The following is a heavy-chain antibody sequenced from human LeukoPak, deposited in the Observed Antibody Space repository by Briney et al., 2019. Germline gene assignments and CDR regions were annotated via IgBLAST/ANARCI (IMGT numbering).Heavy chain of an antibody. J-gene: IGHJ6*03. CDR2: INKDGSEK. CDR1: GFTFSSYW. CDR3: AKEGYSRGYYSYYYMDV. Sequence: GGSLRLSCAASGFTFSSYWMTWVRQAPGKGLEWVANINKDGSEKNYVDSVKGRFTTSRDNAKNTLYVQMNSLRAEDTAVYYCAKEGYSRGYYSYYYMDVWGKGTTVTVSS. D-gene: IGHD6-13*01. V-gene: IGHV3-7*04.